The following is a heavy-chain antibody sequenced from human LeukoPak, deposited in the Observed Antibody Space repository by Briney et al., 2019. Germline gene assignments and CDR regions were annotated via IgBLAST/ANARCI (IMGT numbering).Heavy chain of an antibody. Sequence: ASVKVSCKASGYTFTGYYIHWVRQAPGLGLEWRAWINPNSGDTRYAQRFQGRVTMTRDTSISTAYMELSSLISDDTAVYYCARGDYYYYYMDVWGKGTTVTVSS. CDR1: GYTFTGYY. J-gene: IGHJ6*03. CDR3: ARGDYYYYYMDV. V-gene: IGHV1-2*02. CDR2: INPNSGDT.